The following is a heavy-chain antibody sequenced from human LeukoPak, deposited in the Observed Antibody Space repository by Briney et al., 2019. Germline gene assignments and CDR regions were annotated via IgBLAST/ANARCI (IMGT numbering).Heavy chain of an antibody. V-gene: IGHV4-34*01. CDR3: ARGHDFWSGLYRQNWFDP. J-gene: IGHJ5*02. CDR1: GGSFSGYY. Sequence: PSETLSLTCAVYGGSFSGYYWSWIRQPPGKGLEWIGEINHSGSTNYNPSLKSRVTISVDTSKNQFSLKLSSVTAADTAVYYCARGHDFWSGLYRQNWFDPWGQGTLVTVSS. CDR2: INHSGST. D-gene: IGHD3-3*01.